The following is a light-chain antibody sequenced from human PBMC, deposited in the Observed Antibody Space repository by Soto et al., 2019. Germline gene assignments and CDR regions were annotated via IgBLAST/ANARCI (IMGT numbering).Light chain of an antibody. V-gene: IGKV3D-15*01. J-gene: IGKJ1*01. Sequence: EIVMTQSPATLSVSPGETTRLSCRASQSINSDVAWYQQKFGQTPRLLIHGASTRATGIAARFSGSGSGTEFTLTISSLQPDDFATYYCQQYKSYSPTTFGQGTKVDIK. CDR2: GAS. CDR3: QQYKSYSPTT. CDR1: QSINSD.